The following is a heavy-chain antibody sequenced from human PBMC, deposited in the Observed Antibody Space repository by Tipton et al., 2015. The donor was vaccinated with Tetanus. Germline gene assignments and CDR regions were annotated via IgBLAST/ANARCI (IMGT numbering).Heavy chain of an antibody. CDR3: AKDQGGGRVVRLNWFDP. J-gene: IGHJ5*02. CDR2: IYYSGST. V-gene: IGHV4-31*03. CDR1: GGSISGSPYF. D-gene: IGHD6-6*01. Sequence: LRLSCTVSGGSISGSPYFWNWIRQQPGKGPEWIGYIYYSGSTYYNPSLESRVAISIDTSKNQFSLKMNSVTAADTAVYYCAKDQGGGRVVRLNWFDPWGPGTLVTVSS.